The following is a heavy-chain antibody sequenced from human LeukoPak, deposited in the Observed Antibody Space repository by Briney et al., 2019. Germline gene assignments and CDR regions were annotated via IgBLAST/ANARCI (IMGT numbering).Heavy chain of an antibody. V-gene: IGHV3-30*04. D-gene: IGHD1-1*01. Sequence: PGGSLRLSCSASGFTFDGFAIHWVRQTPGKGLDWVAVVSSDGTNKHYADAVKGRFTISRDNAKKLVYLHMNSLRFDDTGIYFCARDRMATGRRQHCDYWGRGTLVTVSS. CDR1: GFTFDGFA. CDR2: VSSDGTNK. J-gene: IGHJ4*02. CDR3: ARDRMATGRRQHCDY.